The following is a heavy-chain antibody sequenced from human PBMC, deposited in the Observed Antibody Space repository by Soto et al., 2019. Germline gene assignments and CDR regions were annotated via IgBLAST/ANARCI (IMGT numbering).Heavy chain of an antibody. CDR2: FDAEDGET. J-gene: IGHJ5*02. Sequence: QVQLVQSGAELKKPGASVKVSCKVSGYSLTELSIHWVRQAPGKGLEWVGSFDAEDGETIYAQKFQGRVTMSEYTSPDTAYMKLSSLRSEDTAVYYCATALYYDNRFDPWGQGTLVTVSS. D-gene: IGHD3-22*01. V-gene: IGHV1-24*01. CDR3: ATALYYDNRFDP. CDR1: GYSLTELS.